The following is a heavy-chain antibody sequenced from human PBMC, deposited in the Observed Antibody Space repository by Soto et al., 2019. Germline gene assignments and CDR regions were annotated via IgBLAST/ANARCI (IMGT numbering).Heavy chain of an antibody. V-gene: IGHV3-48*03. Sequence: LRLSCAASGFTFNSSEMSWVRQAPGKGLEWISYITSSGSTIYYADSVKGRFTISRDNAKNSLYLQMNSLRAEDMAVYYCASSTVMGNWGQGTLVTVSS. J-gene: IGHJ4*02. CDR3: ASSTVMGN. CDR1: GFTFNSSE. D-gene: IGHD5-18*01. CDR2: ITSSGSTI.